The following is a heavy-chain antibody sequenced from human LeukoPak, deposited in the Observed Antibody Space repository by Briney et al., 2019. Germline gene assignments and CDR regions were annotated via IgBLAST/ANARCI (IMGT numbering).Heavy chain of an antibody. J-gene: IGHJ3*02. Sequence: PGGSLRLSCAASGFTFSSYGMHWVRQAPGKGLEWVAVISYDGSNKYYADSVKGRFTTSRDNSKNTLYLQMNSLRAEDTAVYYCAKDVKRSYYDYVWGGYRPDIWGQGTMVTVSS. CDR2: ISYDGSNK. D-gene: IGHD3-16*02. CDR1: GFTFSSYG. V-gene: IGHV3-30*18. CDR3: AKDVKRSYYDYVWGGYRPDI.